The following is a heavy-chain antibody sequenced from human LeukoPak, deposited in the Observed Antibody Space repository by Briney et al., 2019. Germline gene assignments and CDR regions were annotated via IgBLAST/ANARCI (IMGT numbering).Heavy chain of an antibody. V-gene: IGHV1-18*01. D-gene: IGHD3-10*01. CDR2: ISAYNGNT. CDR3: ATGLSWFEYFDY. CDR1: GYTFTSFD. J-gene: IGHJ4*02. Sequence: ASVKVSCKASGYTFTSFDIIWVRQAPGQGLEWLGWISAYNGNTHYAQKFQGRVTMTTDTSTSTAYMELRSLRSDDTAVYYCATGLSWFEYFDYWGQGTLVTVSS.